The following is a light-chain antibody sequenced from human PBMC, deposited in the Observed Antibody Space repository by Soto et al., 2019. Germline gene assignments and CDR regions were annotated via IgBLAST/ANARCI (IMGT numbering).Light chain of an antibody. CDR2: GAF. V-gene: IGKV3-11*01. Sequence: EIVLTQSPATLSLSPGERAPLSCRARPSVTNFLAWYQQKPGQAPRLLIYGAFNRATGIPARFSGSGSGTDFTLTISSLEPEDSAIYYCQQRNIWPPVTFGQGTRWRL. CDR1: PSVTNF. CDR3: QQRNIWPPVT. J-gene: IGKJ5*01.